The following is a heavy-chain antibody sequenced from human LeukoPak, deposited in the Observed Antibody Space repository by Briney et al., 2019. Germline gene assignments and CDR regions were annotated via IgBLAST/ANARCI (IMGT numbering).Heavy chain of an antibody. CDR1: GYTLTELS. D-gene: IGHD2-15*01. V-gene: IGHV1-24*01. CDR3: ATGRVVVTEVWSYY. J-gene: IGHJ4*02. Sequence: LRASVKVSCKVSGYTLTELSMHWVRQAPGKGLERMGGFDPEDGETIYAQKFQGRVTMTEDTSTDTAYMELSSLRSEDTAVYYCATGRVVVTEVWSYYWGRGTLVTVSS. CDR2: FDPEDGET.